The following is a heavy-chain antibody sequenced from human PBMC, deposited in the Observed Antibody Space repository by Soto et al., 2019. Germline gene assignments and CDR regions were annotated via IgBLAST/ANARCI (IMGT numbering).Heavy chain of an antibody. J-gene: IGHJ4*02. CDR3: AKDNGGYSYGPEFDY. Sequence: GGSLRLSCAASGFTFSSYAMSWVRQAPGKGLEWVSAISGSGGSTYYADSVKGRFTISRDNSKNTLYLQMNSLRAEDTAVYYCAKDNGGYSYGPEFDYWGQGTLVTVSS. D-gene: IGHD5-18*01. CDR1: GFTFSSYA. V-gene: IGHV3-23*01. CDR2: ISGSGGST.